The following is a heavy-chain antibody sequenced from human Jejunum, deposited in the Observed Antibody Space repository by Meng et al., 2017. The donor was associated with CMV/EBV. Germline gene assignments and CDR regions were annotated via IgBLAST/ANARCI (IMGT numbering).Heavy chain of an antibody. V-gene: IGHV3-7*01. CDR3: ARDPLRGALDY. Sequence: AALGVTFSRSWMSWVRQAPGKGLEWVANINEDGSDEYYVDSMKGRFTISRDNAKTSLYLQLSSLRPEDTAVYYCARDPLRGALDYWGQGTLVTVSS. CDR1: GVTFSRSW. D-gene: IGHD3-10*01. CDR2: INEDGSDE. J-gene: IGHJ4*02.